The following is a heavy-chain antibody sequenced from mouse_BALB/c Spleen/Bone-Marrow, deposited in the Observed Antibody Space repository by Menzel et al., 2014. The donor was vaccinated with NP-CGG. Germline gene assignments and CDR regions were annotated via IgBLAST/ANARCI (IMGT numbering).Heavy chain of an antibody. CDR1: GYSFTGYT. D-gene: IGHD1-1*01. V-gene: IGHV1-26*01. J-gene: IGHJ3*01. CDR3: ARSDYYGSSYKAWFTY. Sequence: RVESGTSMKISCKASGYSFTGYTMNWVKQSHGKNLEWIGLIYPYNGGTTYNQKFKGKATFTIDKASSTAYMELLSLTSEDSAVYYCARSDYYGSSYKAWFTYWGQGTLVTVSA. CDR2: IYPYNGGT.